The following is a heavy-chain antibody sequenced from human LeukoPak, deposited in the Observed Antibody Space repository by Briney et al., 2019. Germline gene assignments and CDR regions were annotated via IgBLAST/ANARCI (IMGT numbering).Heavy chain of an antibody. J-gene: IGHJ5*02. CDR1: GGSISSYY. CDR2: IYTSGST. Sequence: SETLSLTCTVSGGSISSYYWSWIRQPAGKGLEWIGRIYTSGSTNYNPSLESRVTMSVDTSKNQFSLKLSSVTAADTAVYYCARGGITIFGVVTGTNWFDPWGQGTLVTVSS. CDR3: ARGGITIFGVVTGTNWFDP. V-gene: IGHV4-4*07. D-gene: IGHD3-3*01.